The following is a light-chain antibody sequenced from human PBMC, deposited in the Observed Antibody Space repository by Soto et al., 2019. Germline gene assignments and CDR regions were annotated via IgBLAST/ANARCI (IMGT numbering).Light chain of an antibody. V-gene: IGKV3D-15*01. CDR3: QQRANWPPVT. CDR2: DAS. Sequence: EIVMTQSPATLSVSPGDRATLSCRASQSVDNDLAWYQQKPGQPPRLLIYDASTRATGIPARFSGSQSGTEFTLTISSLLSEDFAVYFCQQRANWPPVTFGQGTKVEIK. CDR1: QSVDND. J-gene: IGKJ1*01.